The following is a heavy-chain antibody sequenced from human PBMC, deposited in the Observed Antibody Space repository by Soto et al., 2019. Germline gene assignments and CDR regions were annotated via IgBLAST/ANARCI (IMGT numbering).Heavy chain of an antibody. J-gene: IGHJ3*02. Sequence: GGSLRLSCAASGFTFGSYAMSWVRQAPGKGLEWVSAISGSGGSTYYADSVKGRFTISRDNSKNTLYLQMNSLRAEDTAVYYCAKDLRGDYEHAAFDIWGQGTMVTVSS. V-gene: IGHV3-23*01. CDR1: GFTFGSYA. CDR3: AKDLRGDYEHAAFDI. CDR2: ISGSGGST. D-gene: IGHD4-17*01.